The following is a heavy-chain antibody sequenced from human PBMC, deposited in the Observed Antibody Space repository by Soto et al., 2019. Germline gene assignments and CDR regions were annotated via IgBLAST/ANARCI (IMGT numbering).Heavy chain of an antibody. CDR1: GFSLSNARMG. CDR2: IFSNDEK. D-gene: IGHD3-9*01. J-gene: IGHJ4*02. V-gene: IGHV2-26*01. Sequence: QVTLKESGPVLVKPTETLTLTCTVSGFSLSNARMGVSWIRQPPGKALEWLAHIFSNDEKSYSTSLKSRLTISKDTPKSPVVLTMTNMAPVDTATYYCARIPYSDILPGHNYYFDYWGQGTLVTVSS. CDR3: ARIPYSDILPGHNYYFDY.